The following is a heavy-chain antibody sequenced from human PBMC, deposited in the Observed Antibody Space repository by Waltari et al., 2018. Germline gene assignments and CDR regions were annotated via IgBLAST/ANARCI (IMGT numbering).Heavy chain of an antibody. D-gene: IGHD1-1*01. Sequence: EVQLVESGGGLIQPGGSLRLSCAASGFTVSSNDMSWVRQAPGKGMEWGSVIYSGGSTYYADSVKGRFTINRDNSKHSLYLQMNSLRAEDTAEYYGARDPNCTTSYWGQGTLVTVSS. V-gene: IGHV3-53*01. J-gene: IGHJ4*02. CDR1: GFTVSSND. CDR3: ARDPNCTTSY. CDR2: IYSGGST.